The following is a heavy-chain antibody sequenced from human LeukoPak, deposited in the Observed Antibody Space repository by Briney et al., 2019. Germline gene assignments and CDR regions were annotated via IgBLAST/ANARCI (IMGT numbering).Heavy chain of an antibody. CDR2: ISSSGSTI. D-gene: IGHD2-15*01. CDR3: ARDLRVAAGDY. Sequence: GGSPRLSCAASGFTFSDYYMSWIRQAPGKGLEWVSYISSSGSTIYYADSVRGRFTISRDNAKNSLYLQMNSLRAEDTAVYYCARDLRVAAGDYWGQGTLVTVSS. J-gene: IGHJ4*02. V-gene: IGHV3-11*01. CDR1: GFTFSDYY.